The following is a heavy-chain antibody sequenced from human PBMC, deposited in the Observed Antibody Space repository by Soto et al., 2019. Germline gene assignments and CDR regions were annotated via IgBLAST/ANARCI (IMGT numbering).Heavy chain of an antibody. J-gene: IGHJ6*02. D-gene: IGHD3-16*01. V-gene: IGHV4-39*01. CDR3: AIGGNLYYSWDMDF. CDR2: IYYSGST. Sequence: SETLSLTCTVSGGSISSSGYYWGWIRQPPGKGLEWIGSIYYSGSTYYNPSLKSRVTISVDTSKNQFSLKLSSVTAADTAVYYWAIGGNLYYSWDMDFGAQGTTVTVSS. CDR1: GGSISSSGYY.